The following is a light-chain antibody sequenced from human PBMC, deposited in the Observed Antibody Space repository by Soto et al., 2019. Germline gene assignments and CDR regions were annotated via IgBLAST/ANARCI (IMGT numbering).Light chain of an antibody. CDR3: CSYAGTYTHYV. CDR1: SSDFGGYNS. J-gene: IGLJ1*01. V-gene: IGLV2-11*01. Sequence: QSVLTQPRSVSGSPGQSVTISCTGTSSDFGGYNSVSWYQQHPGKAPKLMIYDVNKRPSGVPGRFSGSKSGNTASLTISGLQAEDEADYYCCSYAGTYTHYVFGTGTKVTVL. CDR2: DVN.